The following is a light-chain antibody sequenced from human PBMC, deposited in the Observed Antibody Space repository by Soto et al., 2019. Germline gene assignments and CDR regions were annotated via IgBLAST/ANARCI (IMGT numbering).Light chain of an antibody. CDR1: SSDVGSYNL. Sequence: QSALTQPASVSGSPGQSITISCTGTSSDVGSYNLVPWYQQHPGKAPKLMICEGSKRPSGVSNRFSGSKSGNTASLTISGLQAEDEADYYCCSYAGSSTFVVFGGGTKLTVL. CDR2: EGS. J-gene: IGLJ2*01. V-gene: IGLV2-23*03. CDR3: CSYAGSSTFVV.